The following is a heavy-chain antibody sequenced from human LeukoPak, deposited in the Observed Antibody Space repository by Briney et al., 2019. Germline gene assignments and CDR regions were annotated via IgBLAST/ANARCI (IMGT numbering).Heavy chain of an antibody. Sequence: GGSLRLSCAASGFTIGPYAMYWVRQGPGRGLERVSVIKADGSGTFYADSVRGRFTTSRDSSKNSLYLQMNSLTSEDTALYYCATWAFYHNLDVWGQGTTVIVSS. CDR2: IKADGSGT. CDR1: GFTIGPYA. CDR3: ATWAFYHNLDV. D-gene: IGHD2/OR15-2a*01. J-gene: IGHJ6*02. V-gene: IGHV3-43*02.